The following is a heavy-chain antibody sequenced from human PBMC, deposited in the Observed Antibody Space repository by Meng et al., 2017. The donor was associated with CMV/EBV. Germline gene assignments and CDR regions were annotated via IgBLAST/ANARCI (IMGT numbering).Heavy chain of an antibody. D-gene: IGHD2-21*02. CDR2: IWHDGSNK. V-gene: IGHV3-33*06. J-gene: IGHJ4*02. Sequence: GGSLRLSCAASGFTFSSYSMNWVRQAPGKGLEWVALIWHDGSNKYYADSVKGRFTISRDNSRNTLYLQMNSLRVEDTAVYYCAKGGVTGYFFDYRGQGTLVTVSS. CDR1: GFTFSSYS. CDR3: AKGGVTGYFFDY.